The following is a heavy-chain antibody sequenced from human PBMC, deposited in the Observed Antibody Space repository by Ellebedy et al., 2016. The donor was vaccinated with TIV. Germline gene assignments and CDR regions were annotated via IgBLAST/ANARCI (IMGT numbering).Heavy chain of an antibody. D-gene: IGHD1-14*01. Sequence: SETLSLXCTVSGGSISGYYWNWIRQPAGRGLEWIGRIHSSGSTHLNPSLGTRVTLSMDTSENHFSLKLSSVTAADTAMYYCARDPDIYDPFDSWGQGTLVTVSS. J-gene: IGHJ4*02. CDR2: IHSSGST. V-gene: IGHV4-4*07. CDR1: GGSISGYY. CDR3: ARDPDIYDPFDS.